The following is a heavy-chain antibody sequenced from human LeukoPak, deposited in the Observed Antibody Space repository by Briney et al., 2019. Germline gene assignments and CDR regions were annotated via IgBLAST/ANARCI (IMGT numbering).Heavy chain of an antibody. CDR3: RGAYGDK. CDR2: ISTQSGNT. J-gene: IGHJ4*02. Sequence: ASVKVSREASGYTLTSYGINWMRQAPGQGLEWMGWISTQSGNTNYAQKVQGRLTLTTDRSTNTAYMELRSLRSDDTAVYCARGAYGDKWGQGTMVTVSS. V-gene: IGHV1-18*01. CDR1: GYTLTSYG. D-gene: IGHD4-17*01.